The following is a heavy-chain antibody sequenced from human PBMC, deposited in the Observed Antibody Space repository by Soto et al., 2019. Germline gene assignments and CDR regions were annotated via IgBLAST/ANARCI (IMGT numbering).Heavy chain of an antibody. V-gene: IGHV3-15*01. CDR1: GFTFSNAW. CDR3: STGEVTVFGVLPNH. Sequence: RGSLRLSCAASGFTFSNAWMNWVRQAPGKGLEWVGRIKSKTDGGTIDYAAPVKGRFTISRHDSKNVLYLQMNSLKTEDTALYYCSTGEVTVFGVLPNHWGQGTLVTVSS. D-gene: IGHD3-3*01. CDR2: IKSKTDGGTI. J-gene: IGHJ5*02.